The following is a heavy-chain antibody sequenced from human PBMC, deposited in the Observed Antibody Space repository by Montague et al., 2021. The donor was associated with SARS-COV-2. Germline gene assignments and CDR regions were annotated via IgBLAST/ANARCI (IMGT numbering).Heavy chain of an antibody. D-gene: IGHD3-22*01. J-gene: IGHJ1*01. CDR1: GFTFSSYE. V-gene: IGHV3-48*03. CDR2: ISSSGSTI. CDR3: ASLNYYDSSGYYSGGTPDEYFQH. Sequence: SLRLSCAASGFTFSSYEMNWVRQAPGKGLEWVSYISSSGSTIYYADSVKGRFTISRDNAKNSLYLQMNSLRAEDTAVYYCASLNYYDSSGYYSGGTPDEYFQHWGQGTLVTDSS.